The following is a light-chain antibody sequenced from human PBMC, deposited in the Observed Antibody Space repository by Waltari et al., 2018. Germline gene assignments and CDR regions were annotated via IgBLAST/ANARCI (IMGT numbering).Light chain of an antibody. CDR2: ANS. CDR1: SSNIGAGYD. CDR3: QCYDSSLGGTV. Sequence: HSVLTQPPSVSRAPGQRVTISCTGSSSNIGAGYDVHWYQQLPGTAPKPLILANSKRPHGAPHRFSGSYSGTTAFPAITGLKAADAADYYCQCYDSSLGGTVFGGGPKLTVL. J-gene: IGLJ2*01. V-gene: IGLV1-40*01.